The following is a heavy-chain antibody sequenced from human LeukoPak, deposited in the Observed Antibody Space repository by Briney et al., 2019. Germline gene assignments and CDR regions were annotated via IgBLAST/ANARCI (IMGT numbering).Heavy chain of an antibody. J-gene: IGHJ3*02. CDR1: GGSISSYY. CDR2: IYYSGST. D-gene: IGHD4-17*01. Sequence: SETLSLTCTVSGGSISSYYWSWIRQPPGKGLEWIGYIYYSGSTNYNPCLKSRVTISVDTSKNQFSLKVTSVTAADTAVYYCARRPDYGDSIRSPGPFDIWGQGTMVTVSS. V-gene: IGHV4-59*12. CDR3: ARRPDYGDSIRSPGPFDI.